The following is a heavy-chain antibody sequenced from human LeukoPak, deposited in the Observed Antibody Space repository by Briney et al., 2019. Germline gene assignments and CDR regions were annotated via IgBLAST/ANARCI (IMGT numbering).Heavy chain of an antibody. V-gene: IGHV1-46*01. CDR3: ARLGPDARPFDY. J-gene: IGHJ4*02. D-gene: IGHD6-6*01. CDR1: GYTFTSYY. CDR2: INPSGGST. Sequence: ASVKVSCKASGYTFTSYYMHWVRQAPGQGLEWMGIINPSGGSTSYAQKFQGRVTMTRDTSTSTVYMGLSSLRSEDTAVYYCARLGPDARPFDYWGQGTLVTVSS.